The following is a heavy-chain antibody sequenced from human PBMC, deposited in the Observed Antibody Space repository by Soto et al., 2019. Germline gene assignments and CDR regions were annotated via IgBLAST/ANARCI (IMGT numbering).Heavy chain of an antibody. CDR2: MNPNSGNT. V-gene: IGHV1-8*01. D-gene: IGHD2-2*01. Sequence: QVQLVQSGAEVKKPGASVKVSCKASGYTFTSYDINWVRQATGQGLEWMGWMNPNSGNTSYAQKFQGRVTMTRNTSISTAYMELSSLRSEDTAVYYCLLGYCSSTSCYGAFDIWGQGTMVTVPS. CDR1: GYTFTSYD. CDR3: LLGYCSSTSCYGAFDI. J-gene: IGHJ3*02.